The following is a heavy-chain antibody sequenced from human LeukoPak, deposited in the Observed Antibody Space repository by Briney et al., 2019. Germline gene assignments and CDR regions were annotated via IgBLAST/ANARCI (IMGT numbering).Heavy chain of an antibody. D-gene: IGHD5-18*01. J-gene: IGHJ4*02. Sequence: PGGSLRLSCAGSGFTFSNAWMSWVRHAPGKGLEWVGRIKSEPDGGTTDYAAPVKGKFTISRDDSKNTLYLQMNSLRAEDTALYYCTTDDRGYSYAPRYWGQGTLVTVSS. CDR2: IKSEPDGGTT. CDR1: GFTFSNAW. CDR3: TTDDRGYSYAPRY. V-gene: IGHV3-15*01.